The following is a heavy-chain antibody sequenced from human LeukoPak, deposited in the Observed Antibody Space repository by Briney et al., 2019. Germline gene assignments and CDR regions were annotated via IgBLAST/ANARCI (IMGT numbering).Heavy chain of an antibody. Sequence: ASVKVSCKASGYTFTNYGISWVRQAPGQGLEWMGWISTYNGNTNYAQKLQGRVTMTTEISTRTAYMELRSLRSDDTAVYYCARDQLSRGVWFDPWGQGTLVTVSS. J-gene: IGHJ5*02. CDR1: GYTFTNYG. V-gene: IGHV1-18*01. CDR3: ARDQLSRGVWFDP. CDR2: ISTYNGNT. D-gene: IGHD1-1*01.